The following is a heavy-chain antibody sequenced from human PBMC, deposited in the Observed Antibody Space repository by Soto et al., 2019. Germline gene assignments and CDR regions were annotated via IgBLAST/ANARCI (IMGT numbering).Heavy chain of an antibody. CDR3: VAYTDSRNWFDT. Sequence: PSETLSLTCAVSGSSVTNFYWGWIRQSPGKGLEWIGSVYPSGSTYNKPSLRSRINMSIDTSKNEVSLQVASVTAADTALYSCVAYTDSRNWFDTWGQGTLVTVSS. D-gene: IGHD2-21*01. V-gene: IGHV4-38-2*01. J-gene: IGHJ5*02. CDR1: GSSVTNFY. CDR2: VYPSGST.